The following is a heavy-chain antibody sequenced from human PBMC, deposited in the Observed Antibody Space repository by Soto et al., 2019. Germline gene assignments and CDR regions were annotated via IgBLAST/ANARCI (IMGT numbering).Heavy chain of an antibody. D-gene: IGHD4-17*01. CDR3: ARGIKYGAYSRWFDP. J-gene: IGHJ5*02. CDR1: RYTFTCYS. V-gene: IGHV1-8*01. CDR2: MNPNSGNT. Sequence: APVKVSCKASRYTFTCYSLNWVRHATGQGLEYLGWMNPNSGNTAYVQKFQGRVTMTWDTSITTAYMELSSLRSEDTAVYFCARGIKYGAYSRWFDPWGQGTLVTVSS.